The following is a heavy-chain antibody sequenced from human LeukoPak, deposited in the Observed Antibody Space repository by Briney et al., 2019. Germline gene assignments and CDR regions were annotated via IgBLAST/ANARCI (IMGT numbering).Heavy chain of an antibody. D-gene: IGHD1-26*01. J-gene: IGHJ4*02. CDR1: XFXXSXYA. Sequence: PGGSLRLSCAASXFXXSXYAMSXVXXXXXXXXEXXSVISGSVGSTXYADSVKGRFTISRDNSENTLYLQMNSLSAEDTAVYYCAKAPGATHFDYWGQGTLVTVSS. CDR3: AKAPGATHFDY. V-gene: IGHV3-23*01. CDR2: ISGSVGST.